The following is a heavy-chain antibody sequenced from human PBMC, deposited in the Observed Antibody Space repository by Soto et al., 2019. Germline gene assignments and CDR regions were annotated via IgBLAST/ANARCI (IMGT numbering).Heavy chain of an antibody. V-gene: IGHV1-18*01. CDR1: GYTFNNFG. D-gene: IGHD2-15*01. J-gene: IGHJ4*02. Sequence: QVQLVQSGGEVKKPGASVRVSCKTSGYTFNNFGISWLRQAPGQGLEWMGWISAFNSNTRFAPTFQGKITLFTDTSTSTAYMELRSLRSDDTAIYYWARDRTLVSTTRAVDYWGQGTLVTVSS. CDR2: ISAFNSNT. CDR3: ARDRTLVSTTRAVDY.